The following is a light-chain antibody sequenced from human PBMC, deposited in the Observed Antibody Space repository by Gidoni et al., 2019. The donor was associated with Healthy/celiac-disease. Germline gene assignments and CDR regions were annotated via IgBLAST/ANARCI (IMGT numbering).Light chain of an antibody. CDR3: QQYNRYSWT. Sequence: DIQMTQSPSTLSSSVGDRVIITCRYSQSISRWLAWYHQKPGKEPKLLIYKASSLESGFQSRFSGSGSGTEFTLIIISLQPDDFATYYCQQYNRYSWTFGQGTKVEIK. CDR2: KAS. J-gene: IGKJ1*01. V-gene: IGKV1-5*03. CDR1: QSISRW.